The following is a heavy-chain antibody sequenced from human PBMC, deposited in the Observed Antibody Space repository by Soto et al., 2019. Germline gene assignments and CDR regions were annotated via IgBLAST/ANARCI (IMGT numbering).Heavy chain of an antibody. D-gene: IGHD3-22*01. J-gene: IGHJ4*02. Sequence: QVQLQESGPGLVKPSQTLSLTCTVSGGSISSGGYYWSWIRQHPGKGLEWIGYIYYSGSTYYNPSRKRRVTRAVDTSKNQFSLKLSSVTAADTAVYYCAREYYYDSSGYYVFSVVDYWGQGTLVTVSS. CDR2: IYYSGST. CDR1: GGSISSGGYY. V-gene: IGHV4-31*03. CDR3: AREYYYDSSGYYVFSVVDY.